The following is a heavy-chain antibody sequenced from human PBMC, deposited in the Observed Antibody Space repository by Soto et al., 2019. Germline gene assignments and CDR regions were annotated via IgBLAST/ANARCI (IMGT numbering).Heavy chain of an antibody. Sequence: GSLRLSCAASGFTFSSYSMNWVRQAPGKGLEWVSSISSSSSYIYYADSVKGRFTISRDSAKNSLYLQMNSLRAEDTAVYYCARDIAARRRNPFDYWGQGTLVTVSS. CDR1: GFTFSSYS. D-gene: IGHD6-6*01. J-gene: IGHJ4*02. CDR3: ARDIAARRRNPFDY. CDR2: ISSSSSYI. V-gene: IGHV3-21*01.